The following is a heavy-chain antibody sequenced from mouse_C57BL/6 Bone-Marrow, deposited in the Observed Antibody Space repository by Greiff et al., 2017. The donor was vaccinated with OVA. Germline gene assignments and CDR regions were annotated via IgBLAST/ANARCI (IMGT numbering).Heavy chain of an antibody. CDR2: IHPNSGST. CDR1: GYTFTSYW. V-gene: IGHV1-64*01. CDR3: ARVTTGRYLDV. Sequence: QVQLQQPGAELVKPGASVKLSCKASGYTFTSYWMHWVKQRPGQGLEWIGMIHPNSGSTNYNEKFKSKATLTVDKSSSTAYMQLSSLTSEDSAVYYCARVTTGRYLDVWGTGTTVTVSS. J-gene: IGHJ1*03. D-gene: IGHD1-1*01.